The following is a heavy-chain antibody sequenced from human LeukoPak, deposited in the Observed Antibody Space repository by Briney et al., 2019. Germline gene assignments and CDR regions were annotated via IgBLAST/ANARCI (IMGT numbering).Heavy chain of an antibody. D-gene: IGHD6-13*01. J-gene: IGHJ4*02. V-gene: IGHV3-33*01. CDR2: IWYDGSNK. Sequence: PGGSLRLSCAASRFTFSNFGMHWVRQAPGKGLEWVAVIWYDGSNKYYADSVEGRFTISRDNSKNTLYLQMNSLRAEDTAVYYCARDQFGYSSRVGLDYWGQGTLVTVSS. CDR1: RFTFSNFG. CDR3: ARDQFGYSSRVGLDY.